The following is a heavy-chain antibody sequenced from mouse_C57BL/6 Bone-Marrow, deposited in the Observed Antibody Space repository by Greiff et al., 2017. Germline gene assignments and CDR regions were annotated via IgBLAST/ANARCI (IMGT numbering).Heavy chain of an antibody. CDR3: AREYGNYAWFAY. CDR1: GFTFSSYA. D-gene: IGHD2-10*02. CDR2: ISDGGSYT. J-gene: IGHJ3*01. V-gene: IGHV5-4*01. Sequence: EVKLQESGGGLVKPGGSLKLSCAASGFTFSSYAMSWVRQTPEKRLEWVATISDGGSYTYYPDNVKGRFTISRDNAKNNLYLQMSHLKSEDTAMYYCAREYGNYAWFAYWGQGTLVTVSA.